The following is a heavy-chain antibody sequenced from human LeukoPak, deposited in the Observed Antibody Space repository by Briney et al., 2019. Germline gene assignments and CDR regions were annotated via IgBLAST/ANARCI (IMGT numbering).Heavy chain of an antibody. Sequence: KSSETLSLTCAVYGGSFSGYYWSWIRQPPGKGLEWIGEINHSGSTNYNPSLKSRVTISVDTSKNQFSLKLSSVTAADTAVYYCARGSIVVVPAALNWFDPWGQGTLVAVSS. J-gene: IGHJ5*02. CDR1: GGSFSGYY. CDR3: ARGSIVVVPAALNWFDP. V-gene: IGHV4-34*01. D-gene: IGHD2-2*01. CDR2: INHSGST.